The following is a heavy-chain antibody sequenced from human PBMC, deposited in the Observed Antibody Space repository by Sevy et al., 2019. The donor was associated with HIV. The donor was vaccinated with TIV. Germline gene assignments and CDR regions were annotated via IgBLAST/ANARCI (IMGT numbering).Heavy chain of an antibody. CDR2: ISSSSSYI. CDR3: ARDSLSSSWYGVLDP. J-gene: IGHJ5*02. V-gene: IGHV3-21*01. D-gene: IGHD6-13*01. CDR1: GFTFSSYS. Sequence: GGSLRLSCAASGFTFSSYSINWVRQAPGKGLEWVSSISSSSSYIYYADSVKGRFTISRDNAKNSLYLQMNSLRAEDTAVYYCARDSLSSSWYGVLDPWGQGTLVTVSS.